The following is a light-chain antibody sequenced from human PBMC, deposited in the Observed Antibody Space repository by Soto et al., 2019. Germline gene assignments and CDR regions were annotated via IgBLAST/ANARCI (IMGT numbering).Light chain of an antibody. V-gene: IGKV3-15*01. CDR1: QSVSSN. CDR2: GAS. CDR3: QQYNNWPLYT. J-gene: IGKJ2*01. Sequence: DIVMTHSPATLSVSPGERATLSCRASQSVSSNLAWYQQKPGQAPRRLIYGASTRATGIPARFSGSGSGTEFNLTISSLQSEDVEVYYCQQYNNWPLYTFGQGTKLEIK.